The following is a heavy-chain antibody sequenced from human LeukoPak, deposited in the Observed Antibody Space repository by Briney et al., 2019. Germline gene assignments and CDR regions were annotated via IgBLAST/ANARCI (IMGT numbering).Heavy chain of an antibody. CDR1: GYTFTSYA. CDR3: ASRLYGGYRPQDYYYGMDV. D-gene: IGHD5-12*01. Sequence: ASVKVSCKASGYTFTSYAMNWVRQAPGQGLEWMGCINTNTGNPTYAQGFTGRFVFSLDTSVSTAYLQISSLKAEDTAVYYCASRLYGGYRPQDYYYGMDVWGQGTTVTVSS. CDR2: INTNTGNP. V-gene: IGHV7-4-1*02. J-gene: IGHJ6*02.